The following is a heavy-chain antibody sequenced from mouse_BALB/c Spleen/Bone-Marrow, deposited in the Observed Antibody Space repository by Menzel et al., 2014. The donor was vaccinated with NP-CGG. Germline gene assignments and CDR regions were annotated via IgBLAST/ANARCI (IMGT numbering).Heavy chain of an antibody. J-gene: IGHJ3*01. D-gene: IGHD3-3*01. CDR2: INPSNGGT. V-gene: IGHV1-53*01. CDR1: GYTFTSYY. Sequence: QVQLKQSGTELVKPGASVKLSCKASGYTFTSYYMFWVKQRPGQGLEWIGEINPSNGGTVFNEKFKSKVTLTVDKSSRTAYIQLSGLTSEDSAVYYCIRSAGTGFAYWGQGTLVTVS. CDR3: IRSAGTGFAY.